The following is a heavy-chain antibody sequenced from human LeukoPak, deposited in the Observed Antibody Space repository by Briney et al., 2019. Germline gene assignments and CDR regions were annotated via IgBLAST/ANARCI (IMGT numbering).Heavy chain of an antibody. D-gene: IGHD1-26*01. CDR2: IYYSRTT. V-gene: IGHV4-59*08. CDR3: ARLSGSQTTPY. J-gene: IGHJ4*02. Sequence: SETLSLTCTVSGXSISSYYGSWIRQPPEKGLEWIVYIYYSRTTNYNPYPKSRVTMSVDTSKIQFSLKLSSVTAADTAVYYCARLSGSQTTPYWGQGTLVTVSS. CDR1: GXSISSYY.